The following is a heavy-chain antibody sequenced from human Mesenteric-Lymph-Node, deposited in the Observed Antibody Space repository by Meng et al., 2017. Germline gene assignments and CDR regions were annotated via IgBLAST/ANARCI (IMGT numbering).Heavy chain of an antibody. J-gene: IGHJ4*02. CDR3: ARGRSVTTGAYFDY. Sequence: ASVKVSCKASGGTFSTYTITWVRQAPGQGLEWMGWISAYNGNTNYAQKLQGRVTMTTDTSTSTAYMELRSLRSDDTAVYYCARGRSVTTGAYFDYWGQGTLVTVSS. D-gene: IGHD4-17*01. V-gene: IGHV1-18*04. CDR1: GGTFSTYT. CDR2: ISAYNGNT.